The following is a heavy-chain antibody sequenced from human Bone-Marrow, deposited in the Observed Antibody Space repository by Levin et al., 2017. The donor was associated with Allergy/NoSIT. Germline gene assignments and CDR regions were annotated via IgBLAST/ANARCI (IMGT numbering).Heavy chain of an antibody. J-gene: IGHJ4*02. CDR1: GFTFSSFG. CDR2: ISESDGYAI. V-gene: IGHV3-48*04. Sequence: PGGSLRLSCAASGFTFSSFGINWVRQTPGKGLEWVSYISESDGYAIYYADSVKGRFTISRDNAKNSVYLQMNSLRAEDTAVYYCARDRIRHYVDYWGQGTLVTVSS. CDR3: ARDRIRHYVDY.